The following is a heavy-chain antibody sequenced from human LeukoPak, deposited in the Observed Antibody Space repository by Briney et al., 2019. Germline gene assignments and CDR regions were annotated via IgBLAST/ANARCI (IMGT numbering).Heavy chain of an antibody. CDR2: IYYSGST. V-gene: IGHV4-39*07. Sequence: SETLSLTCTVSGGSISSSSYYWGWIRQPPGKGLEWIGSIYYSGSTYYNPSLESRVTISVDTSKNQFSLKLSSATAADTAVYYCARGPQGVTRPEYWGQGTLVTVSS. CDR3: ARGPQGVTRPEY. CDR1: GGSISSSSYY. J-gene: IGHJ4*02. D-gene: IGHD4-17*01.